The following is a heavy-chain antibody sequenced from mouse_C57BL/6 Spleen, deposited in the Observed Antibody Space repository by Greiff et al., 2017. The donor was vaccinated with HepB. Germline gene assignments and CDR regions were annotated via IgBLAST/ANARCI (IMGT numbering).Heavy chain of an antibody. CDR1: GYSITSGYY. Sequence: EVKLQESGPGLVKPSQSLSLTCSVTGYSITSGYYWNWIRQFPGNQLEWMGYIIYDGSNNYNPSLKNRISITRDTSKNQFVLKLNSVTTEDTATYYCAREGDDGSSDWYVDVWGTGTTVTVAS. CDR2: IIYDGSN. D-gene: IGHD1-1*01. J-gene: IGHJ1*03. V-gene: IGHV3-6*01. CDR3: AREGDDGSSDWYVDV.